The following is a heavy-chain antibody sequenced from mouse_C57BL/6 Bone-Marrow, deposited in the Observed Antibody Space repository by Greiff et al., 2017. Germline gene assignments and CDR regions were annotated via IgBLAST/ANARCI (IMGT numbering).Heavy chain of an antibody. CDR3: AGSSYFDY. CDR2: IYPRSGNT. D-gene: IGHD1-1*01. J-gene: IGHJ2*01. Sequence: QVQLQQPGAELVKPGASVKVSCKASGYTFTSYWMHWVKQRTGQGLEWIGEIYPRSGNTYYNEKVKGKATLTADKSSSTAYMELRSLTSEDSAVYFCAGSSYFDYWGQGTTLTVSS. CDR1: GYTFTSYW. V-gene: IGHV1-81*01.